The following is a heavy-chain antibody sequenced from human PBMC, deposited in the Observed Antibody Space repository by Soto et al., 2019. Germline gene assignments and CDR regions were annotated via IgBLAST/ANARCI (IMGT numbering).Heavy chain of an antibody. V-gene: IGHV3-33*05. CDR2: LTYDGVTE. Sequence: GGPLSLSCVGSGFTFSDYVVHWVRQAAGKGLEWVASLTYDGVTEYYADSVKGRFTMSRDNSKRTLYLQMNSLRAEDTAVYYCARESEDLTSNFDYWGQGTLVTVSS. J-gene: IGHJ4*02. CDR3: ARESEDLTSNFDY. CDR1: GFTFSDYV.